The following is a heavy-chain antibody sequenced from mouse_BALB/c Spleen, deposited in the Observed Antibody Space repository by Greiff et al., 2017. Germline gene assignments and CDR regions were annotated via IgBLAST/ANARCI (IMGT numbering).Heavy chain of an antibody. D-gene: IGHD1-1*01. CDR2: ISYSGST. CDR3: ARSYYGYWYFDV. Sequence: EVHLVESGPGLVKPSQSLSLTCTVTGYSITSDYAWNWIRQFPGNKLEWMGYISYSGSTSYNPSLKSRISITRDTSKNQFFLQLNSVTTEDTATYYCARSYYGYWYFDVWGAGTTVTVSS. J-gene: IGHJ1*01. CDR1: GYSITSDYA. V-gene: IGHV3-2*02.